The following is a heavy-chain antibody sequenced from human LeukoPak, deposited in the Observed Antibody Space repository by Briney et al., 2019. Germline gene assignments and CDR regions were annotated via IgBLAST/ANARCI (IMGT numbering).Heavy chain of an antibody. J-gene: IGHJ4*02. D-gene: IGHD3-10*01. V-gene: IGHV3-53*01. CDR2: IYSGGTT. Sequence: GGSLRLSCAASGFTVSSNYMSWVRQAPGKGLEWVSVIYSGGTTSYADSVRGRFTISRDNSKNTLYLQINSLRAEDTAVYYCARVSSYGSGSYYHYYFDYWGQGTLVTVSS. CDR1: GFTVSSNY. CDR3: ARVSSYGSGSYYHYYFDY.